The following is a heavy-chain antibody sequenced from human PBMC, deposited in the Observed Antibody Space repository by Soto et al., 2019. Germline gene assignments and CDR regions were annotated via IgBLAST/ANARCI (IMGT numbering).Heavy chain of an antibody. V-gene: IGHV1-69*13. CDR2: IIPIFGTA. Sequence: GASVKVSCKASGGTLSSYAISWVRQAPGQGLEWMGGIIPIFGTANYAQKFQGRVTITADESTSTAYMELSSLRSEDTAVYYCARAGAAAYYYGMDVWGQGTTVTVSS. J-gene: IGHJ6*02. CDR3: ARAGAAAYYYGMDV. CDR1: GGTLSSYA. D-gene: IGHD2-2*01.